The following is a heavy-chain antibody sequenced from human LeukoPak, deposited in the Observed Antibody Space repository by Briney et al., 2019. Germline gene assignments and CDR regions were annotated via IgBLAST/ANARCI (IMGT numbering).Heavy chain of an antibody. V-gene: IGHV3-23*01. CDR3: AKYQSYSGSYTDY. CDR1: GFTFSSYG. D-gene: IGHD1-26*01. Sequence: GGSLRLSCAASGFTFSSYGMSWVRQAPGKGLEWVSDISGSSGSTYYADSVKGRFTISRDNSKNTLYLQMNSLRAEDTAVYYCAKYQSYSGSYTDYWGQGTVVTVSS. CDR2: ISGSSGST. J-gene: IGHJ4*02.